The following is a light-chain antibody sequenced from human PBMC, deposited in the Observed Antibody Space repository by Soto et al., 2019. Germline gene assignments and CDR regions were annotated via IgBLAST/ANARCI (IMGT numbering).Light chain of an antibody. CDR2: GAS. J-gene: IGKJ4*01. CDR3: QQYYDWPLT. V-gene: IGKV3-15*01. Sequence: EKVMTQSPAALSVSPGERATLSCRASQSVNSNLAWYQRKPGQAPRLLLYGASTRATGIPARFSGSASGTEFTLTISSLQSEDSAVYYCQQYYDWPLTFGGGTKVEIK. CDR1: QSVNSN.